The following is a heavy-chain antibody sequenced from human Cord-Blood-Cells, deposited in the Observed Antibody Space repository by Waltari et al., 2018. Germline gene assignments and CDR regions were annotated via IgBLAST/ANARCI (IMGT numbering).Heavy chain of an antibody. CDR1: GGTFSSYA. Sequence: QVQLVQSGAEVKKPGSSVKVSCKASGGTFSSYAISWVRQAPGQGLEWMGGIIPILGKENHAQEFQGRGTINADESTSTAYIKRSRLRFEDTAGYYLAREDIAARPGDFDYWGQGTLVTVSS. D-gene: IGHD6-6*01. V-gene: IGHV1-69*01. CDR2: IIPILGKE. CDR3: AREDIAARPGDFDY. J-gene: IGHJ4*02.